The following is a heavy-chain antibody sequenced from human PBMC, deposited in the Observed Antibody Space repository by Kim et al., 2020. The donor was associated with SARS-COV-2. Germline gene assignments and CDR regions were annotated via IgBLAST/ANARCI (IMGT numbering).Heavy chain of an antibody. D-gene: IGHD1-26*01. CDR2: INPNSGGT. CDR1: GYTFTGYY. V-gene: IGHV1-2*02. Sequence: ASVKVSCKASGYTFTGYYMHWVRQAPGQGLEWMGWINPNSGGTNYAQKFQGRVTMTRDTSISTAYMELSRLRSDDTAVYYCARDDLRRVGATRRYYYYGMDVWGQGTTVTVSS. J-gene: IGHJ6*02. CDR3: ARDDLRRVGATRRYYYYGMDV.